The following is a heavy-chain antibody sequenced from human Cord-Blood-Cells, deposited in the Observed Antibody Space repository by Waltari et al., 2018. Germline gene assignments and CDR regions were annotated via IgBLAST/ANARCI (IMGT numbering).Heavy chain of an antibody. CDR3: TREGVDCGGDCYDY. J-gene: IGHJ4*02. V-gene: IGHV3-49*05. D-gene: IGHD2-21*01. Sequence: EVQLVESGGGLVKPGRSLRLSCTASGFTFGDYAMSWFRQAPGKGLEWVGFIRSKAYGGTTEYAASVKGRFTISRDDSKSIAYLQMNSLKTEDTAVYYCTREGVDCGGDCYDYWGQGTLVTVSS. CDR2: IRSKAYGGTT. CDR1: GFTFGDYA.